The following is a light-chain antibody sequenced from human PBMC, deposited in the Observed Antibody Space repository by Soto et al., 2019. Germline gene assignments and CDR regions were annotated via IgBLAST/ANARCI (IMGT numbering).Light chain of an antibody. V-gene: IGKV1-33*01. CDR1: QDISNY. J-gene: IGKJ5*01. Sequence: DIQMTQSPSSLSASVGDRVTITCQASQDISNYLNWYQQKPGKAPKLLIYDVFNLETGVPSRFSGSGSGTDFTFTISSLQPEDIATYYCQQYDNVPITFGQGTRLEMK. CDR3: QQYDNVPIT. CDR2: DVF.